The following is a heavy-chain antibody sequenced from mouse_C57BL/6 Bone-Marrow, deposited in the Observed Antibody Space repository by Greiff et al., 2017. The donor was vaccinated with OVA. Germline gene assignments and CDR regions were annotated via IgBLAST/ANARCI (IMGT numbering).Heavy chain of an antibody. CDR1: GFTFSDFY. D-gene: IGHD3-3*01. CDR3: ARDAMGWGGLGY. J-gene: IGHJ4*01. V-gene: IGHV7-1*01. CDR2: SRNKANDYTT. Sequence: DVMLVESGGGLVQSGRSLRLSCATSGFTFSDFYMEWVRQAPGKGLEWIAASRNKANDYTTEYSASVKCRFIVSRDTSQSSLYLQMNALRAEDTAIYYCARDAMGWGGLGYWGQGTSVTVSS.